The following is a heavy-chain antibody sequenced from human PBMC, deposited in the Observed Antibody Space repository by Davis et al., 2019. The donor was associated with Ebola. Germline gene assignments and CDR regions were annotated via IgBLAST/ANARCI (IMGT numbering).Heavy chain of an antibody. V-gene: IGHV1-69*13. CDR3: ARRGHWNPDGAFDI. Sequence: SVPVSCMASVGTFCSHAISRVRQAPGHGLEWMGGIIPMFGTANYAQKFQGRVTITADETTTTAYMDLSSLRSEDTAVYYWARRGHWNPDGAFDIWGKWTMVTVSS. D-gene: IGHD1-1*01. J-gene: IGHJ3*02. CDR2: IIPMFGTA. CDR1: VGTFCSHA.